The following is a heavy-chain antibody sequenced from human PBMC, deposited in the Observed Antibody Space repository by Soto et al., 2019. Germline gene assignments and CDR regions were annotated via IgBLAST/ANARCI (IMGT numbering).Heavy chain of an antibody. D-gene: IGHD2-15*01. CDR2: IYSGGST. V-gene: IGHV3-53*04. J-gene: IGHJ3*02. CDR1: GFTVSSNY. Sequence: QPGGSLRLSCAASGFTVSSNYMSWVRQAPGKGLEWVSVIYSGGSTYYADSVKGRFTISRHNSKNTLYLQMNSLRAEDTAVYYCARFYCSGGSCYYPDAFDIWGQGTMVTVSS. CDR3: ARFYCSGGSCYYPDAFDI.